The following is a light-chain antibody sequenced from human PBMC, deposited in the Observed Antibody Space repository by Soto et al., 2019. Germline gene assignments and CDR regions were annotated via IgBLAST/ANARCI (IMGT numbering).Light chain of an antibody. CDR2: QTS. V-gene: IGKV3-11*01. CDR1: QYINTR. J-gene: IGKJ1*01. CDR3: HQRQSWPRT. Sequence: DIVLTQSPATLSSFPGDRVILSCRARQYINTRLAWYQHRPGQAPRLLIYQTSIRAHGIPARFSASGSGTDFTLTISDVQPEDCELYYCHQRQSWPRTFGQGTKGDI.